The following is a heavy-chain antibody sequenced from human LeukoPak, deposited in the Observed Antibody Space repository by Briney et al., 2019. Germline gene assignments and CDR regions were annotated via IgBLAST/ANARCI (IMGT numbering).Heavy chain of an antibody. V-gene: IGHV3-11*01. D-gene: IGHD6-13*01. CDR3: ARKIATAGTRSLDY. CDR1: GFTFTDYY. CDR2: ITSGGTTV. Sequence: PGGSLRLSCAASGFTFTDYYMTWIRQAPGKGLEWVSYITSGGTTVYYADSVKGRFTISRDNTKNSLYLQMNSLRAEDTAVYYCARKIATAGTRSLDYWGQGTLVTVSS. J-gene: IGHJ4*02.